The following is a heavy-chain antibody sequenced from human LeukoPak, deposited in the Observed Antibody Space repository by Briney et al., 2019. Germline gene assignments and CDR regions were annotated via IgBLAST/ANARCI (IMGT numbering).Heavy chain of an antibody. CDR2: ISGDAVTS. J-gene: IGHJ5*02. V-gene: IGHV3-23*01. CDR1: GFTFKNYA. D-gene: IGHD3-22*01. CDR3: AKKDSGGSYNWFDP. Sequence: GGSLRLSCAASGFTFKNYAMNWVRQSPGQGLEWVSPISGDAVTSWYADSVKGPFTVSRANSKNIVFLQMNNLRAEDTAVYYCAKKDSGGSYNWFDPWGQGTLVTVSS.